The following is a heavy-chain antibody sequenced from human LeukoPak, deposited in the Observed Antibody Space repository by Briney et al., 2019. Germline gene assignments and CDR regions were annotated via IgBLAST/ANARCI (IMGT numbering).Heavy chain of an antibody. D-gene: IGHD3-9*01. CDR3: ARGRYYDILTGYYNPMEIDY. J-gene: IGHJ4*02. V-gene: IGHV4-34*01. CDR1: GGSFSGYY. Sequence: SEALSLTCGVSGGSFSGYYWTWIRQSPGKGLEWLGEIHYSGSINYNPSLKSRVTISVDTSKNQFSLKLSSVTAADTAVYYCARGRYYDILTGYYNPMEIDYWGQGTLVTVSS. CDR2: IHYSGSI.